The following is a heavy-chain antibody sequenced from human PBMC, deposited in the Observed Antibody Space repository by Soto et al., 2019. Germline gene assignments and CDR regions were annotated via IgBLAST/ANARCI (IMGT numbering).Heavy chain of an antibody. J-gene: IGHJ3*02. CDR1: GYTFTSYG. CDR3: AIGYYDYIWGSYRADAFDI. V-gene: IGHV1-18*01. Sequence: ASVKVSCKASGYTFTSYGISWVRQAPGQGLEWMGWISAYNGNTNYAQKNQGRVNMTTDTSTSTAYMELRSLRSDDTAVYYCAIGYYDYIWGSYRADAFDIWGQGTMVTVSS. D-gene: IGHD3-16*02. CDR2: ISAYNGNT.